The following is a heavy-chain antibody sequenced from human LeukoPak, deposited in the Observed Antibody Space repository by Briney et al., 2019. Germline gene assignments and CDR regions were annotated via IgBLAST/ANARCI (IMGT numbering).Heavy chain of an antibody. CDR2: IYYSGST. CDR1: GGSISSYY. D-gene: IGHD5-12*01. V-gene: IGHV4-59*08. Sequence: NPSETLSLTCTVSGGSISSYYWSWIRQPPGKGLEWIGYIYYSGSTNYNPSLKSRVTISVDTSKNQFSLKLSSVTAADTAVYYCARRKWRLDAFDIWGQGTMVTVSS. J-gene: IGHJ3*02. CDR3: ARRKWRLDAFDI.